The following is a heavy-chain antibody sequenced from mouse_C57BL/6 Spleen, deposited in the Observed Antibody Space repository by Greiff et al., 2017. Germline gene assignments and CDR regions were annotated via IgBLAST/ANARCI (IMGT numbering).Heavy chain of an antibody. D-gene: IGHD2-4*01. CDR2: IWSGGST. V-gene: IGHV2-2*01. Sequence: QVQLQQSGPGLVQPSQSLSITCTVSGFSFTSYGVHWVRQSPGTGLAWLGVIWSGGSTDYNAAFISRLSISKDNSKSHVFFKRNSLQADDTAIYDCARRYYDYGYFDYWGQGTTLTVSS. CDR1: GFSFTSYG. J-gene: IGHJ2*01. CDR3: ARRYYDYGYFDY.